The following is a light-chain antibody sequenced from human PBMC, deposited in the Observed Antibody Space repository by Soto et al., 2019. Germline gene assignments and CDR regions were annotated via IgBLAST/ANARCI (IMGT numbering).Light chain of an antibody. CDR3: QQYYNWPPMFT. J-gene: IGKJ2*01. Sequence: EIVMTQSPATLSVSPGERATLSCRASQSVSSNLAGYHQQPCQAPRLLLYGASTMGTGSPARFSGSGSGTEFTLPISSLQSEDFPVYYCQQYYNWPPMFTFGQGTKLEIK. V-gene: IGKV3-15*01. CDR2: GAS. CDR1: QSVSSN.